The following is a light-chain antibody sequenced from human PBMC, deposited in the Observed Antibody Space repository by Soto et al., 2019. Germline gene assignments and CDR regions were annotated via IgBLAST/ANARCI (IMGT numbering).Light chain of an antibody. V-gene: IGKV2-28*01. Sequence: DIVMTQSPLSLPVTPGEPASISCRSSQSLQHSNGYNYLDWYSQKPGQSPQLLIHLASNRASGVPVRFSGRGSGTDFTLNISSVEAEDVGLYYCMQGVQMPPITFGQGTRLEIK. CDR2: LAS. CDR1: QSLQHSNGYNY. J-gene: IGKJ5*01. CDR3: MQGVQMPPIT.